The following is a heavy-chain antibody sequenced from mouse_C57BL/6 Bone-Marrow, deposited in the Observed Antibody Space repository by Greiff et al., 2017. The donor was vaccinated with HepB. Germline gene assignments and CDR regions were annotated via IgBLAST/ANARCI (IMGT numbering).Heavy chain of an antibody. V-gene: IGHV1-4*01. CDR3: ARFFYDYDLYYFDY. CDR1: GYTFTSYT. CDR2: INPSSGYT. J-gene: IGHJ2*01. Sequence: QVHVKQSGAELARPGASVKMSCKASGYTFTSYTMHWVKQRPGQGLEWIGYINPSSGYTKYNQKFKDKATLTADKSSSTAYMQLSSLTSEDSAVYYCARFFYDYDLYYFDYWGQGTTLTVSS. D-gene: IGHD2-4*01.